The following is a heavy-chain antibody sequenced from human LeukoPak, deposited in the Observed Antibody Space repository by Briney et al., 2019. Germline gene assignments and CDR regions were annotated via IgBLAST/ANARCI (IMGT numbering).Heavy chain of an antibody. V-gene: IGHV4-4*09. CDR3: ARLGFSHPGAYWFDP. J-gene: IGHJ5*02. CDR2: IYTSGST. D-gene: IGHD3-10*01. CDR1: GGSISGYY. Sequence: SETLSLTCTVSGGSISGYYWSWIRQPPGKGLEWIGYIYTSGSTNYNPSLKSRVTISVDTPKDQFSLTLSSVTAADTALYYCARLGFSHPGAYWFDPWGQGTLVTVSS.